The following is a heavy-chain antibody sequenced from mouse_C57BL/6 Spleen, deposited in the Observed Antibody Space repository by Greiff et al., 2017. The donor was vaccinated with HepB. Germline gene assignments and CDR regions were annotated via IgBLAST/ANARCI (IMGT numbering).Heavy chain of an antibody. Sequence: EVQLVESGGGLVQPGGSLKLSCAASGFTFRSYAMSWVRQTPEKRLEWVATISDGGSYTYYPDNVKGRFTISRDNAKNNLYLQMSHLKSEDKAMYYCARDPQLGRTWFACWGDVTLVTVSA. D-gene: IGHD4-1*02. J-gene: IGHJ3*01. V-gene: IGHV5-4*01. CDR2: ISDGGSYT. CDR3: ARDPQLGRTWFAC. CDR1: GFTFRSYA.